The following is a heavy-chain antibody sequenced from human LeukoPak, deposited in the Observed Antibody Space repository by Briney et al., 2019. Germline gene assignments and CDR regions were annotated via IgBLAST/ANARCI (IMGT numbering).Heavy chain of an antibody. CDR1: GFTFSSYG. CDR3: AKDLRWGYSYGYPLDY. Sequence: GGSLRLSCAASGFTFSSYGMHWVRQAPGKGLEWVAVISYDGSNKYYADSVKGRFTISRDNSKNTLYLQMNSLKAEDTAVYYCAKDLRWGYSYGYPLDYWGQGTLVTVSS. V-gene: IGHV3-30*18. CDR2: ISYDGSNK. J-gene: IGHJ4*02. D-gene: IGHD5-18*01.